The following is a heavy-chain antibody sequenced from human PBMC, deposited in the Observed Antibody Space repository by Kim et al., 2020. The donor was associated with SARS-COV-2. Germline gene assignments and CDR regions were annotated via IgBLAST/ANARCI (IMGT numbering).Heavy chain of an antibody. J-gene: IGHJ4*02. V-gene: IGHV3-23*01. Sequence: YYADSVNGTIPISRHKSKYTLYLHMNSRRAEDTDVYYCAKDWRYGDYLDYWGQGTLVTVSS. D-gene: IGHD4-17*01. CDR3: AKDWRYGDYLDY.